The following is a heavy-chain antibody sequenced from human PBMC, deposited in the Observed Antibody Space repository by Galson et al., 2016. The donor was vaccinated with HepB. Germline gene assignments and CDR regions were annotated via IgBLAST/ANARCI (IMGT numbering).Heavy chain of an antibody. CDR1: GFSLSAYG. CDR3: ARDGYYDYWNGYYDDRDNYGMDI. V-gene: IGHV3-30*09. CDR2: LSYDGTHK. J-gene: IGHJ6*02. Sequence: SLRLSCAVSGFSLSAYGVHWVRQAPDMGLEWVAVLSYDGTHKYYADSVKGRFAISRDNSKNSVYLQMNSLIGEDTAVYYCARDGYYDYWNGYYDDRDNYGMDIWGQGTTVIVSS. D-gene: IGHD3-3*01.